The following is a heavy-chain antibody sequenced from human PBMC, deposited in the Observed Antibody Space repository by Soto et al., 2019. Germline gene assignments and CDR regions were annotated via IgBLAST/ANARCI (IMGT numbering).Heavy chain of an antibody. CDR1: GFTFSTYT. D-gene: IGHD6-6*01. CDR2: IGSSGSLV. V-gene: IGHV3-21*01. CDR3: ARGAPYSSSSAGLDV. Sequence: RGSLIVSCASSGFTFSTYTMKWVRKAPGKGLEWVSSIGSSGSLVFYADSVRGRFTISRDIAKNSLYLQMNSLRAEDTAVYYCARGAPYSSSSAGLDVWGPGTTVTVSS. J-gene: IGHJ6*02.